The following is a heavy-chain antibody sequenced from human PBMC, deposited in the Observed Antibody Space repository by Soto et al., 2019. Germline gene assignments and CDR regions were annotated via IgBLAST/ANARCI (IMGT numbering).Heavy chain of an antibody. J-gene: IGHJ4*02. D-gene: IGHD1-26*01. CDR2: INPSGGST. V-gene: IGHV1-46*01. Sequence: GASVKVSCMASGYTFTSYYMHWVRKAPGQGLEWMGIINPSGGSTSYAQKFQGRVTMTRDTSTSTVYMELNSLRSEDTAVYYCARDFVSGSYDFDYWGQGTLGTVSS. CDR3: ARDFVSGSYDFDY. CDR1: GYTFTSYY.